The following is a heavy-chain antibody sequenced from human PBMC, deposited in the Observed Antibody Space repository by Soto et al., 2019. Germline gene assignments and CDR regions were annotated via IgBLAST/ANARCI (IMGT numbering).Heavy chain of an antibody. CDR2: MNSDGSSV. D-gene: IGHD5-12*01. J-gene: IGHJ4*02. CDR1: GFSFSSHW. V-gene: IGHV3-74*01. Sequence: EVQLVESGGGLVQPGGSLRLSCVASGFSFSSHWMHWVRQAPGKGLVWVSRMNSDGSSVAYADSVKGRFTISRDTSKNTLFLQMNSLRAEDAAVYYCATDGYDDASSQFDYWGQGTLVTVSS. CDR3: ATDGYDDASSQFDY.